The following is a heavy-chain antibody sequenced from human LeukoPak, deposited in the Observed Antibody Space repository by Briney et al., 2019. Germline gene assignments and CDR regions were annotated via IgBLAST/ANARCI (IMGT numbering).Heavy chain of an antibody. V-gene: IGHV3-23*01. CDR1: GFTFSNFA. CDR3: AKDRQQWLVAPYFDY. Sequence: GGSLRLSCAASGFTFSNFAMTWVRQAPGKGLEWVAGISGSGGSTYYADSVKGRFTISRNNSKNTLYLQMNSLRVEDTAVYYCAKDRQQWLVAPYFDYWGQGTLVTASS. CDR2: ISGSGGST. J-gene: IGHJ4*02. D-gene: IGHD6-19*01.